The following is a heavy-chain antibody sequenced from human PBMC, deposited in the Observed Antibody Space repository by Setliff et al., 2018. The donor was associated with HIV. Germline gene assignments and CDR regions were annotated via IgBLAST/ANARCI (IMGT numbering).Heavy chain of an antibody. CDR1: GYNFVNYE. CDR3: ARGRLWGPH. CDR2: MNPDSGNT. V-gene: IGHV1-8*02. Sequence: GASVKVSCKASGYNFVNYEINWVRQATGQGLEWMGWMNPDSGNTDYAQKFQGRVTMTRDTSISTAYMELSSLTSDDTAVYYCARGRLWGPHWGQGTLVTVSS. D-gene: IGHD7-27*01. J-gene: IGHJ4*02.